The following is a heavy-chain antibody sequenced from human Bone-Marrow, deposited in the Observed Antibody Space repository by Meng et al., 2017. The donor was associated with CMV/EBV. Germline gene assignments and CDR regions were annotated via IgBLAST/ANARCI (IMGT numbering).Heavy chain of an antibody. D-gene: IGHD3-10*01. Sequence: ASVKVSCKASGYTFTSYYMHWVRQAPGQGLEWMGIINPSGGSTSYAQKFQGRVTMTRDTSTSTVYMELSSLRSEDTAVYYCARGGTFYYGSGSYYLFDYWAQGTLVTVSS. V-gene: IGHV1-46*01. CDR1: GYTFTSYY. CDR2: INPSGGST. CDR3: ARGGTFYYGSGSYYLFDY. J-gene: IGHJ4*02.